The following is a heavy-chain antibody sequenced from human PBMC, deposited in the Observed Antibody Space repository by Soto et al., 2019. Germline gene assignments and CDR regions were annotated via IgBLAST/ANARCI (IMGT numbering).Heavy chain of an antibody. J-gene: IGHJ4*02. CDR3: ARTYYNLNRGSFGS. Sequence: TLSLTCAATGVSISTADYYWSWIRHHPGKGLEWIGYIYYSGTTYYYPSLESRLTISLDTSKNEFSLSLSSVTDADTAVYYVARTYYNLNRGSFGSWGQGTLVTVSS. D-gene: IGHD3-10*01. V-gene: IGHV4-31*11. CDR2: IYYSGTT. CDR1: GVSISTADYY.